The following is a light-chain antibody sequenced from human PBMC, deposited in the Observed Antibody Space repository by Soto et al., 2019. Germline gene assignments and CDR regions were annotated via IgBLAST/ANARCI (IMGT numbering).Light chain of an antibody. V-gene: IGLV2-14*01. Sequence: QSVLTQPASVSGSAGQSITLSCTGTSSDVGGYNYVSWYQQHPGKAPKLMIYEVSNRPSGVSNRFSGSKSGNTASLNISGLQAEDEADYYCSSYTSSSTWVFGGGTKLTVL. CDR2: EVS. J-gene: IGLJ3*02. CDR1: SSDVGGYNY. CDR3: SSYTSSSTWV.